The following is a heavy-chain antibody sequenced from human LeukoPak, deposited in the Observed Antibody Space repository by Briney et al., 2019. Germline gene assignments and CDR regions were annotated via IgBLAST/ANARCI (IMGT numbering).Heavy chain of an antibody. CDR1: GGSISSGSYY. J-gene: IGHJ4*02. CDR2: IYTSGCT. CDR3: ARGGYCSGGSCYSDSDY. V-gene: IGHV4-61*02. Sequence: SQTLSLTCTVSGGSISSGSYYWSWIRQPAGKGLEWIGRIYTSGCTNYNPSLKSRVTISVDTSKNQLSLKLSSVTAADTAVYYCARGGYCSGGSCYSDSDYWGQGTLVTVSS. D-gene: IGHD2-15*01.